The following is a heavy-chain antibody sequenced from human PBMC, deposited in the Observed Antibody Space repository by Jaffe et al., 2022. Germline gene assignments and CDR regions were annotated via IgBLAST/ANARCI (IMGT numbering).Heavy chain of an antibody. CDR1: GGSISSSSYY. CDR3: ARHRPPYDFWSGYSFYYYYYMDV. CDR2: IYYSGST. V-gene: IGHV4-39*01. Sequence: QLQLQESGPGLVKPSETLSLTCTVSGGSISSSSYYWGWIRQPPGKGLEWIGSIYYSGSTYYNPSLKSRVTISVDTSKNQFSLKLSSVTAADTAVYYCARHRPPYDFWSGYSFYYYYYMDVWGKGTTVTVSS. D-gene: IGHD3-3*01. J-gene: IGHJ6*03.